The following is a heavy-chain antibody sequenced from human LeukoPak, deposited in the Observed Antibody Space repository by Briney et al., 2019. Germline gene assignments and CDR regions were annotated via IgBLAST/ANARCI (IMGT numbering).Heavy chain of an antibody. V-gene: IGHV3-64*01. J-gene: IGHJ4*02. Sequence: QSGGSLRLSCAASGFTFSNYAMHWVRQAPGKGLEYVSAISSNGGSTYYANSVKGRFTISRDNSKNTLYLQMGSLRVEDMAVYYCVTRHSGNGSPISWGQRTLVTVSS. CDR2: ISSNGGST. D-gene: IGHD4-23*01. CDR3: VTRHSGNGSPIS. CDR1: GFTFSNYA.